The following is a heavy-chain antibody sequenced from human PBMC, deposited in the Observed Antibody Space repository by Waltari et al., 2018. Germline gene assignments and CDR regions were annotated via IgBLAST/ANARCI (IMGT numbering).Heavy chain of an antibody. CDR1: GFDFSSYN. CDR2: ISARTTFI. J-gene: IGHJ5*02. D-gene: IGHD6-13*01. V-gene: IGHV3-21*02. Sequence: EVQLVESGGGLVKPGGFLRLSCAASGFDFSSYNMNWVRQAPGKGLEWVSSISARTTFIYYADSVRGRFTISRDNAKSSLYLQMNSLGPDDTAVYYCARDGTRSSWPPNCFDPWGQGTLVTVSS. CDR3: ARDGTRSSWPPNCFDP.